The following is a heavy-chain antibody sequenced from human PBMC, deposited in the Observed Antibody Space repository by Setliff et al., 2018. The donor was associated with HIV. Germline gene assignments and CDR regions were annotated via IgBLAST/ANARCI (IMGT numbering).Heavy chain of an antibody. D-gene: IGHD3-10*01. CDR3: ARDGWDYYGSGTYPPLYYFDS. Sequence: SVKVSCKASGDTFRSYAISWVRQAPGQGLEWMGRIIPILATSNYTQKFQGRVTITADKSTRTAYMELSSLVSEDTAVYYCARDGWDYYGSGTYPPLYYFDSWGQGTLVTVSS. CDR2: IIPILATS. J-gene: IGHJ4*01. CDR1: GDTFRSYA. V-gene: IGHV1-69*06.